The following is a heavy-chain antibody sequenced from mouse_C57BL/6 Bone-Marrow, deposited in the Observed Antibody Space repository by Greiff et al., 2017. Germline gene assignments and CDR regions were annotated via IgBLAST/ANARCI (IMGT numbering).Heavy chain of an antibody. V-gene: IGHV1-59*01. CDR2: IDPSDSYT. Sequence: VQLQQPGAELVRPGTSVKLSCKASGYTFTSYWMHWVKQRPGQGLEWIGVIDPSDSYTNYNQKFKGKATLTVDTSSSTAYMQLSSLTSEDSAVYYCERAGVYYGSSLAWFAYWGQGTLVTVSA. CDR1: GYTFTSYW. CDR3: ERAGVYYGSSLAWFAY. J-gene: IGHJ3*01. D-gene: IGHD1-1*01.